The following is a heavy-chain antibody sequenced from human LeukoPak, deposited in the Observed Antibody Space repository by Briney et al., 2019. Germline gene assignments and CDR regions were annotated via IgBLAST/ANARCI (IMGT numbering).Heavy chain of an antibody. V-gene: IGHV3-7*03. CDR1: GFTFSSYW. J-gene: IGHJ6*02. Sequence: RSEGSLRLSCAASGFTFSSYWMNWARQAPGKGLEWVASINHNGNVNYYVDSVKGRFTISRDNAKNSLYLQMSNLRAEDTAVYFCARGGGLDVWGQGATVTVSS. CDR2: INHNGNVN. CDR3: ARGGGLDV. D-gene: IGHD3-16*01.